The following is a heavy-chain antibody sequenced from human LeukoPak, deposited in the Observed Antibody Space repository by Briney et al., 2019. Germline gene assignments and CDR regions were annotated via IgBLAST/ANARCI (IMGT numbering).Heavy chain of an antibody. Sequence: PGGSLRLSCAASGFTFSSYAMSWVRQAPGKGLEWVSAISGSGGSTYYADPVKGRFTISRDNSKNTLYLQMNSLRAEDTAVYYCAKTPLIYDSSGYYLGWGAFDIWGQGTMVTVSS. CDR1: GFTFSSYA. D-gene: IGHD3-22*01. CDR2: ISGSGGST. J-gene: IGHJ3*02. V-gene: IGHV3-23*01. CDR3: AKTPLIYDSSGYYLGWGAFDI.